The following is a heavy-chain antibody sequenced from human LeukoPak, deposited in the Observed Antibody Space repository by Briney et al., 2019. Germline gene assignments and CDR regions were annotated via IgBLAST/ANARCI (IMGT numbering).Heavy chain of an antibody. CDR3: ARLRYDSSGYDY. CDR1: GYSFTNYW. V-gene: IGHV5-10-1*01. Sequence: GESLKISCKGSGYSFTNYWISWVRQMPGKGLEWMGRIDPSDSYTKCSPSFQGHVTISVDKSISTAYLQWSSLKASDSAMYYCARLRYDSSGYDYWGQGTLVTVSS. J-gene: IGHJ4*02. D-gene: IGHD3-22*01. CDR2: IDPSDSYT.